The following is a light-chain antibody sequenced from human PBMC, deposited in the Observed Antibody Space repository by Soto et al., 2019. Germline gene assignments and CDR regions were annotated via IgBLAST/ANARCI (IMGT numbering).Light chain of an antibody. CDR3: MQTAHWPYT. CDR1: QSLVYADGNTY. CDR2: KVF. Sequence: EVVSTQSPLALPVTLGQWASSSCTSSQSLVYADGNTYLNWLQQRPGQSPRRLIYKVFNRDSGVPDRFSGSASGSEFTLTISRVEAEDIGVYYCMQTAHWPYTFGRGTK. J-gene: IGKJ2*01. V-gene: IGKV2-30*01.